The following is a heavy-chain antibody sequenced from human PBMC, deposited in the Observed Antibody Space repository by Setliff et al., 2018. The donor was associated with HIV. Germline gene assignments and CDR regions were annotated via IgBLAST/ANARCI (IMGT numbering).Heavy chain of an antibody. CDR1: GGTLSSYA. CDR3: ARYCGGDCYPSAYYMDV. CDR2: IIPISGTA. Sequence: SVKVSCKASGGTLSSYAISWVRQAPGQGLEWMGRIIPISGTANNAQKFQGRVTITADKSTSTAYMQLSSLRSEGTAVYYCARYCGGDCYPSAYYMDVWGKGTTVTAP. J-gene: IGHJ6*03. D-gene: IGHD2-21*01. V-gene: IGHV1-69*06.